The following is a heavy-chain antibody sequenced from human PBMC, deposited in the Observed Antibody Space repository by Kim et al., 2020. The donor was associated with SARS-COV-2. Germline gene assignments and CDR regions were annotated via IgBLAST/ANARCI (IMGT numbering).Heavy chain of an antibody. CDR3: ASIEYSSSLGPGDY. CDR1: GGTFSSYA. V-gene: IGHV1-69*04. Sequence: SVKVSCKASGGTFSSYAIRWVRQAPGQGLEWMGRIIPILGIANYAQKFQGRVTITADKSTSTAYMELSSLRSEDTAVYYCASIEYSSSLGPGDYWGQGTLVTVSS. D-gene: IGHD6-6*01. CDR2: IIPILGIA. J-gene: IGHJ4*02.